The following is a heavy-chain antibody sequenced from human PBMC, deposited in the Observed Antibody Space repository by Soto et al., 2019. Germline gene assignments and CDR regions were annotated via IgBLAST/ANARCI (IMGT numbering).Heavy chain of an antibody. J-gene: IGHJ4*02. Sequence: QVQLVQSGDEVKKSGASVKVSCKASGYTFSNYGISWVRQAPGQGLEWMGWISGYNGLTAYAQNVQGRVTMTIDTPTTTVFMEMTGLRSNDTAVYYCARDEGIRGFDSWGQGTLVTLSS. V-gene: IGHV1-18*04. CDR3: ARDEGIRGFDS. D-gene: IGHD3-10*01. CDR2: ISGYNGLT. CDR1: GYTFSNYG.